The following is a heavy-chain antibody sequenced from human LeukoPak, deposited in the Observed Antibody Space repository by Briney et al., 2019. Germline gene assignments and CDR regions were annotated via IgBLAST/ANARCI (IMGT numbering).Heavy chain of an antibody. D-gene: IGHD4-17*01. Sequence: PGGSLRLSCAASGFTFSSYWMSWVRQAPGKGLEWVANIKQDGSEKYYVDSVKGRFTISRDNSKNTLYLQMNSLRAEDTAVYYCAKDSVGFFGESCFDYWGQGTLVTVSS. CDR1: GFTFSSYW. V-gene: IGHV3-7*03. CDR3: AKDSVGFFGESCFDY. CDR2: IKQDGSEK. J-gene: IGHJ4*02.